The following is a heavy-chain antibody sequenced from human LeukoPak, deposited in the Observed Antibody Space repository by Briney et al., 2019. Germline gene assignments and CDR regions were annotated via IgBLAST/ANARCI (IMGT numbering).Heavy chain of an antibody. CDR1: GGSFSGYY. CDR2: INHSGST. Sequence: PSETLSLTCAVYGGSFSGYYWSWIRQPPGKGLEWIGEINHSGSTNYNPSLKSRVTISVDTSKNQFSLKLSSVTAADTAVYYCARRYYDYVRGSYRYTEIDYWGQGTLVTVSS. CDR3: ARRYYDYVRGSYRYTEIDY. V-gene: IGHV4-34*01. D-gene: IGHD3-16*02. J-gene: IGHJ4*02.